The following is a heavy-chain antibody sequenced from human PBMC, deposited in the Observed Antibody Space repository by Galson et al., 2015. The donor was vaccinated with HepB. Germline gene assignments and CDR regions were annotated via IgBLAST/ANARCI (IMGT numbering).Heavy chain of an antibody. D-gene: IGHD6-13*01. J-gene: IGHJ3*02. CDR1: GFTFSNAW. Sequence: SLRLSCAASGFTFSNAWMSWVRQAPGKGLEWVGRIKNRTDGETTDYAAPVKGRFTISREDSKNTQYLQMNSLKTEDTAVYSFTTDDPIAANHRADSDAFDIWGQGTMVTVSS. V-gene: IGHV3-15*01. CDR2: IKNRTDGETT. CDR3: TTDDPIAANHRADSDAFDI.